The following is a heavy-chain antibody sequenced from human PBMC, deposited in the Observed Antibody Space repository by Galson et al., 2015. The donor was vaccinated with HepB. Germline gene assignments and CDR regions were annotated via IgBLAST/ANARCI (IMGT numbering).Heavy chain of an antibody. CDR2: INTNTGNP. CDR1: GYTFTTYA. V-gene: IGHV7-4-1*02. Sequence: SVKVSCKASGYTFTTYAMNWVRQAPGQGLEWMGWINTNTGNPTYAQGFTGRFVFSLDTSVSTAYLQISSLKAEDTAVYYCARGPTPYGSGSYLDYWGQGTLVTVSS. D-gene: IGHD3-10*01. J-gene: IGHJ4*02. CDR3: ARGPTPYGSGSYLDY.